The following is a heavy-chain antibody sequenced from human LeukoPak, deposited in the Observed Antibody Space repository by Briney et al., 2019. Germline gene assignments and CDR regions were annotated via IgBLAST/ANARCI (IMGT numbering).Heavy chain of an antibody. CDR1: GFTFSDYY. Sequence: GGSLRLSCAASGFTFSDYYMSWIRQAPAKGLEWVSYISSSGSTIYYPDSVKGRFTISRDNAKNSLYLQMNSLRAEDTAVYYCARDRRVGATTWFDPWGQGTLVTVSS. CDR3: ARDRRVGATTWFDP. J-gene: IGHJ5*02. CDR2: ISSSGSTI. V-gene: IGHV3-11*01. D-gene: IGHD1-26*01.